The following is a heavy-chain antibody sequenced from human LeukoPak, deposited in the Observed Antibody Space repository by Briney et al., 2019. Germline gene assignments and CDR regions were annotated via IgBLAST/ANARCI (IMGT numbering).Heavy chain of an antibody. D-gene: IGHD3-10*01. CDR3: ARAVRRYYGSGSYYNFDYFDY. CDR2: INPNSGST. Sequence: ASVKVSCKASGYTFTGYYMHWVRQAPGQGLEWMGWINPNSGSTNYAQKFQGRVTMTRDTSISAAYMQLSRLRSDDTAVYYGARAVRRYYGSGSYYNFDYFDYWGQGTLVTVSS. V-gene: IGHV1-2*02. CDR1: GYTFTGYY. J-gene: IGHJ4*02.